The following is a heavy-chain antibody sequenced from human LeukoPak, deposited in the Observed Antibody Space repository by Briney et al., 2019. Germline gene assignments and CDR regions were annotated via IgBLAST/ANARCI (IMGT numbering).Heavy chain of an antibody. CDR2: INPSGGST. J-gene: IGHJ6*03. Sequence: ASVKVSCKASGYTFTSYYMHWVRQAPGQGLEWMGIINPSGGSTSYAQKFQGRVTMTRDTSTSTVYMELSSLRSEDTAVYYCAREGTMVRGVIISAQAPYYYYYMDVWGKGTTVTISS. CDR1: GYTFTSYY. V-gene: IGHV1-46*01. CDR3: AREGTMVRGVIISAQAPYYYYYMDV. D-gene: IGHD3-10*01.